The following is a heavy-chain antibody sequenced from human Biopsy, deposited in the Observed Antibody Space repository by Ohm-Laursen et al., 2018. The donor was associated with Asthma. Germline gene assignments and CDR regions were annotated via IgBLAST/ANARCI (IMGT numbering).Heavy chain of an antibody. V-gene: IGHV2-5*02. D-gene: IGHD1-26*01. Sequence: HSLTLTCTFSGFSLSTSGGGVGWIRQPPGKALEWLGNIYWDDDKRYSPSLQSRLTITRATPKDQVVLTMTNMGPVDTGTYYCVHTLVGLKAFDFWGQGTLVTVSS. CDR2: IYWDDDK. CDR1: GFSLSTSGGG. J-gene: IGHJ4*02. CDR3: VHTLVGLKAFDF.